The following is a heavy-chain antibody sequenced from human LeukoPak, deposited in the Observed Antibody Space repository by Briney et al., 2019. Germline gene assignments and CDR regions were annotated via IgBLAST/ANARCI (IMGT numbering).Heavy chain of an antibody. V-gene: IGHV1-3*01. J-gene: IGHJ6*04. CDR2: INAGNGNT. D-gene: IGHD3-10*01. CDR1: GYTFTSYA. CDR3: ARADYYGSGSYYNGPYYYGMDV. Sequence: RASVKVSCTASGYTFTSYAMHWVRQAPGQRLEWMGWINAGNGNTKYSQKFQGRVTITRDTSASTAYMELSSLRSEDTAVYYCARADYYGSGSYYNGPYYYGMDVWGKGTTVTVSS.